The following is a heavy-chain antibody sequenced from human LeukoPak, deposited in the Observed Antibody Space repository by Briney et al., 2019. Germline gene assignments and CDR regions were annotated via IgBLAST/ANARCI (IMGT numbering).Heavy chain of an antibody. Sequence: GGSLRLSCAASGFTFSSYAMTWVRQAPGEGLEWVSGISVSGSGSSTFYADSVKGRFTVSRDNSKNTLYLQINSLRAEETAVYYCAKGWLRLVDYWGQGTLVTVSS. CDR1: GFTFSSYA. CDR2: ISVSGSGSST. J-gene: IGHJ4*02. V-gene: IGHV3-23*01. D-gene: IGHD5-12*01. CDR3: AKGWLRLVDY.